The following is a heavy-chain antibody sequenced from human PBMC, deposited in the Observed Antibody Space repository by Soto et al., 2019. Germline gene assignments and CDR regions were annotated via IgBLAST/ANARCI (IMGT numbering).Heavy chain of an antibody. CDR1: GFTFSSYA. Sequence: GGSLRLSCAASGFTFSSYAMSWVRQAPGKGLEWVSAISGSGGSTYYADSVKGRFTISRDNSKNTLYLQMNSLRAEDTAVYYCAKAETTGIVGATTSWGFDYWGQGTLVTVSS. D-gene: IGHD1-26*01. CDR2: ISGSGGST. V-gene: IGHV3-23*01. J-gene: IGHJ4*02. CDR3: AKAETTGIVGATTSWGFDY.